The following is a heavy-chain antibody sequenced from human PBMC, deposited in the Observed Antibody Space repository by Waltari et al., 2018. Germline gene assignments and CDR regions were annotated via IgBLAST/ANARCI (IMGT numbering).Heavy chain of an antibody. CDR1: GGSIRRSGDY. J-gene: IGHJ4*02. CDR3: ARQSYYDESGHD. D-gene: IGHD3-22*01. CDR2: IYYSGTT. Sequence: QLELQESGPGLVKPSEPLSLTCSVSGGSIRRSGDYWVWIRQPPGKGLEWIGSIYYSGTTYYNPSLNSRVTISVDTSKNQFSLKLTSVTAADTAMYFCARQSYYDESGHDWGQGTLVTVSS. V-gene: IGHV4-39*01.